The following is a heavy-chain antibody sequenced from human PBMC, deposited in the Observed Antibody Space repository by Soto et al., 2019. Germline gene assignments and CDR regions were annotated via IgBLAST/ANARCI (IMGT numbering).Heavy chain of an antibody. D-gene: IGHD3-16*01. V-gene: IGHV4-34*01. J-gene: IGHJ6*02. CDR2: INHSGST. CDR3: ARGRGGGGGYLLYYYYGMDV. Sequence: QVQLQQWGAGLLKPSETLSLTCAVYGGSFSGYYWSWIRQPPGKGLEWIGEINHSGSTNYNPSLKSRVTISVDTSKNQFSLKLSSVTAADTAVYYCARGRGGGGGYLLYYYYGMDVWGQGTTVTVSS. CDR1: GGSFSGYY.